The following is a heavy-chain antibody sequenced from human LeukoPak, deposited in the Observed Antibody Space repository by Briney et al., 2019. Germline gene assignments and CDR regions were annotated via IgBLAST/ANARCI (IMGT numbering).Heavy chain of an antibody. CDR3: AREDYGDYAPGAFDI. CDR1: GITLSNYW. D-gene: IGHD4-17*01. CDR2: INYEGSTT. V-gene: IGHV3-74*01. Sequence: GGSLRLSCAASGITLSNYWMHWVRQVPGKGLVWVSRINYEGSTTSYADSVKGRFTISRDNAKNTLYLQMNSLRAEDTAVYYCAREDYGDYAPGAFDIWGQGTMVTVSS. J-gene: IGHJ3*02.